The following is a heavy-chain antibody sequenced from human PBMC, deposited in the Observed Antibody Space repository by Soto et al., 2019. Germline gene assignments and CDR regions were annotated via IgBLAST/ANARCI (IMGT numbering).Heavy chain of an antibody. D-gene: IGHD4-4*01. Sequence: DVQLLESGGGLVQPWGSLRLSCAASGFSFSSYAMVWVRQAPGKGLEWDSVISARGGSSYFADSVKGRFTISRDNSKNVSSLEMNSLRAEDTAIYFCAKGSIEYSASVDNWGQGTLVLVSS. CDR3: AKGSIEYSASVDN. J-gene: IGHJ4*02. CDR2: ISARGGSS. CDR1: GFSFSSYA. V-gene: IGHV3-23*01.